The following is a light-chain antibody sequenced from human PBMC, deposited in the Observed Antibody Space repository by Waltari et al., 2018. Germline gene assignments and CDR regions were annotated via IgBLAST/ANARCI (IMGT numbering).Light chain of an antibody. CDR3: HQYHNSPQT. V-gene: IGKV3-20*01. J-gene: IGKJ1*01. CDR1: HRFNSAY. Sequence: EIELTQSPGPLSLSQGDRATLSCRASHRFNSAYLAWYQQKRGQAPRLLIYGTSPRATGISERFSGSGSGTDFILTISRLEPEDFAIYYCHQYHNSPQTFGQGTKVEI. CDR2: GTS.